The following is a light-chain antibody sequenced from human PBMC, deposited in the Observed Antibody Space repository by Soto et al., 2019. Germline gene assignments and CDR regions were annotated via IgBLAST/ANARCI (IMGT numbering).Light chain of an antibody. CDR3: QQYGSSIG. V-gene: IGKV3-20*01. CDR2: GAS. CDR1: QSVSSSD. Sequence: EIVLTQSPGTLSLSPGERATLSCRSSQSVSSSDLAWYQQKPGQAPRLLIYGASSRATGIPDRFSGSGSGTDFTLTISRLEPEDFAVYYCQQYGSSIGFGQGTRLEIK. J-gene: IGKJ5*01.